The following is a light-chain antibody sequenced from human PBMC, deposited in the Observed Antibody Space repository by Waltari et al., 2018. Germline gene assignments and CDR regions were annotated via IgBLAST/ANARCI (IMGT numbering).Light chain of an antibody. CDR2: WGS. CDR3: QQYYSSPHT. V-gene: IGKV4-1*01. CDR1: QSVLHSSNNKNY. J-gene: IGKJ5*01. Sequence: DIVMTQSPDSLALSLGERATINCKSSQSVLHSSNNKNYLAWYRQKPGQPPKLLIYWGSTRESGVPDRISGSGSGTDFTLTISSLQAEDVAVYYCQQYYSSPHTFGLGTRLEIK.